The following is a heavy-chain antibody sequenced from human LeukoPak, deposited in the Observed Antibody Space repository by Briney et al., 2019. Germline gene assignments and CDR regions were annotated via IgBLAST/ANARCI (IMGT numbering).Heavy chain of an antibody. D-gene: IGHD2-2*02. CDR3: AHRRRYCSSTSCYKRGPFDY. Sequence: SGPTLVNPTQTLTLTCTFSGFSLSTSGVGVGWIRQPPGKALEWLALIYWNDDKRYSPSLKSRLTITKDTSKNQVVLTMTNMDPVVTATYYCAHRRRYCSSTSCYKRGPFDYWGQGTLVTVSS. CDR2: IYWNDDK. V-gene: IGHV2-5*01. CDR1: GFSLSTSGVG. J-gene: IGHJ4*02.